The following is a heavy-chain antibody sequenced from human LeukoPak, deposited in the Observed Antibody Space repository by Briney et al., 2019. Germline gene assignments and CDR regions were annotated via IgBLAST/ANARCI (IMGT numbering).Heavy chain of an antibody. D-gene: IGHD2-21*02. J-gene: IGHJ3*01. Sequence: ASVKVSCKASGYTFTGYYMHWVRQAPGQGLEWMGWISPNSGGTNLAQKFQGRVTMTRDTSISTAYLELSSLRSDDTAIYYCAREGYCGGDCSSGASGSFDLWGQGTMVTVS. V-gene: IGHV1-2*02. CDR3: AREGYCGGDCSSGASGSFDL. CDR1: GYTFTGYY. CDR2: ISPNSGGT.